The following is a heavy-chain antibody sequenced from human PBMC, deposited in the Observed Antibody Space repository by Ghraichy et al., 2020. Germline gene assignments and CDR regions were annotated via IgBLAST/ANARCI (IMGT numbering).Heavy chain of an antibody. V-gene: IGHV1-69*04. J-gene: IGHJ4*02. Sequence: SVKVSCKASGGTFSSYAISWVRQAPGQGLEWMGRIIPILGIANYAQKFQGRVTITADKSTSTAYMELSSLRSEDTAVYYCARADPDGYNLNYFDYWGQGTLVTVSS. CDR1: GGTFSSYA. CDR2: IIPILGIA. CDR3: ARADPDGYNLNYFDY. D-gene: IGHD5-24*01.